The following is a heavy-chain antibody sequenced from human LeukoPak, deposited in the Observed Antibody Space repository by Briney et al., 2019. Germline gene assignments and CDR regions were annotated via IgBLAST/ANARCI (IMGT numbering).Heavy chain of an antibody. Sequence: GGSLRLSCAVSGPAFFTHNFHWVRQAPGKGLECVAFISRRGVIHYADSVKGRFTISRDNANNSLFLQMNSLRVEDTALYYCARDIESDKRDYWGQGTLVIVSS. CDR2: ISRRGVI. J-gene: IGHJ4*02. V-gene: IGHV3-69-1*02. CDR1: GPAFFTHN. CDR3: ARDIESDKRDY.